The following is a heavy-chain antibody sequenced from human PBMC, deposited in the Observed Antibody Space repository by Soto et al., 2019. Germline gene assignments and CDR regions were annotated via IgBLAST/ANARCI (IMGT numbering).Heavy chain of an antibody. Sequence: ASVKVSCKASGYTFTNYGISWVRQAPGQGLEWMGWINVYNGNTKYAQKVQGRVTMTTDTSTSTAYMELSSLRSEDTAVYYCARDTGDIVVVPADHEYFQHWGQGTLVTVSS. J-gene: IGHJ1*01. CDR1: GYTFTNYG. V-gene: IGHV1-18*01. CDR3: ARDTGDIVVVPADHEYFQH. D-gene: IGHD2-2*01. CDR2: INVYNGNT.